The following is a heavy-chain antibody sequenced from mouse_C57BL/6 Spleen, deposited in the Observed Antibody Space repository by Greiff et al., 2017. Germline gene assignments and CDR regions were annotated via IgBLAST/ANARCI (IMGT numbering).Heavy chain of an antibody. D-gene: IGHD1-1*01. Sequence: DVKLLESGRGLVQPGGSLSISCAASGFTFTDYYMSWVRQPPGKALEWLGFIRNKANGYTTEYSASVKGRFTIARDNSQSILYLQMNALRAENSATYDGARYGCGSTEYDLDYWGQGTTLTVSS. J-gene: IGHJ2*01. CDR2: IRNKANGYTT. V-gene: IGHV7-3*01. CDR3: ARYGCGSTEYDLDY. CDR1: GFTFTDYY.